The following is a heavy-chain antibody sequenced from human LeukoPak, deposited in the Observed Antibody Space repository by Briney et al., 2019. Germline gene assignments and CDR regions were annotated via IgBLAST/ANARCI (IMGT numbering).Heavy chain of an antibody. V-gene: IGHV4-59*01. D-gene: IGHD5-12*01. CDR1: GGSISSYY. J-gene: IGHJ4*02. Sequence: SETLSLTCTVSGGSISSYYWSWIRQPPGKGLEWIGYIYYSGSTNYNPSLKSRVTISVDTSKNQFSLKLSSVTAADTAVYYCARDRGYLEYWGQGTLVTVSS. CDR2: IYYSGST. CDR3: ARDRGYLEY.